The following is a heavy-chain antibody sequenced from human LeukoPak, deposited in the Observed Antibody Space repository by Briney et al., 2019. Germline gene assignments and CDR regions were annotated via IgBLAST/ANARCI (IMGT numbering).Heavy chain of an antibody. Sequence: GASVKVSCKASGYTFTDYYMHWVRQAPGQGLEWMGWINPNSGGTNYAQKFQGRVTMTRDTSISTAYMELSRLRSDDTAVYYCARVGAWAAAGTDYWGQGTLVTVSS. V-gene: IGHV1-2*02. D-gene: IGHD6-13*01. CDR1: GYTFTDYY. J-gene: IGHJ4*02. CDR3: ARVGAWAAAGTDY. CDR2: INPNSGGT.